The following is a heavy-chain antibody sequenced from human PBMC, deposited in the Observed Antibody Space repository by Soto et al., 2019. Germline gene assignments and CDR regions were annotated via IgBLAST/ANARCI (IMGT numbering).Heavy chain of an antibody. CDR2: INHSGST. D-gene: IGHD2-2*01. V-gene: IGHV4-34*01. J-gene: IGHJ4*02. Sequence: PSETLSLTCAVYGGSFSGYYWSWIRQPPGKGLEWIGEINHSGSTNYNPSLKSRVTISVDTSKNQFSLKLSSVTAADTAVYYCARWSYCSSTSCPYDYWGQGTLVTVSS. CDR3: ARWSYCSSTSCPYDY. CDR1: GGSFSGYY.